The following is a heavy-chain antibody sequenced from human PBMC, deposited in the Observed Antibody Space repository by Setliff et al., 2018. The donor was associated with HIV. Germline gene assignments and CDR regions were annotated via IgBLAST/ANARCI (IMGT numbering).Heavy chain of an antibody. Sequence: GGSLRLSCAASGFTVSSNYMSWVRQAPGKGLEWVSVIYSGGSTYYADSVKGRFTISRDNSKNTLYLQMNSLRAEDTAVYYCATRGYSYGWNCYMDVWGKGTTVTVSS. CDR3: ATRGYSYGWNCYMDV. CDR2: IYSGGST. CDR1: GFTVSSNY. J-gene: IGHJ6*03. V-gene: IGHV3-53*01. D-gene: IGHD5-18*01.